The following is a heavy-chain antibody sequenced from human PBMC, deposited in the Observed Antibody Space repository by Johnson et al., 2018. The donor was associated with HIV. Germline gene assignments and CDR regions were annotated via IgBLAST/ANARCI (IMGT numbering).Heavy chain of an antibody. V-gene: IGHV3-15*01. CDR3: ATDEDALDI. Sequence: EVQLMESGGGLVQPGGSLRLSCAASAFSFSNAWMSWVRQAPGKGLEWVGRIKSNTDGGTTDYAAPVKGRFTISRDDSITTLYLQMNSLKPEDTAVYYCATDEDALDIWGQGTMVTVSS. CDR2: IKSNTDGGTT. CDR1: AFSFSNAW. J-gene: IGHJ3*02.